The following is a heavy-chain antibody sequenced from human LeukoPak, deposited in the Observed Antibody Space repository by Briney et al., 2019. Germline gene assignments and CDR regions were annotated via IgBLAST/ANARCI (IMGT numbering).Heavy chain of an antibody. D-gene: IGHD5/OR15-5a*01. J-gene: IGHJ4*02. CDR2: IYYSGST. V-gene: IGHV4-31*03. CDR3: ARSSVVPYYFDY. Sequence: SETLSLTCTVSGGSISSSSYFWGWIRQHPGKGLEWIGYIYYSGSTYYNPSLKSRVTISVDTSKNQFSLKLSSVTAADTAVYYCARSSVVPYYFDYWGQGTLVTVSS. CDR1: GGSISSSSYF.